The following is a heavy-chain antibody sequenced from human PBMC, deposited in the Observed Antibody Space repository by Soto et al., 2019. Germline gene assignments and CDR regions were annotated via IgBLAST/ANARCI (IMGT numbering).Heavy chain of an antibody. Sequence: GGSLRLSCAASGFTFSDHYMSWIRQAPGKGLEWIGYSSNSGSFTRYADSVKGRFSISRDNAKNSLYLQINSLRGDDTATYFCVRSGDNYNLLDYWGQGTPVTVS. CDR3: VRSGDNYNLLDY. CDR1: GFTFSDHY. J-gene: IGHJ4*02. D-gene: IGHD1-1*01. CDR2: SSNSGSFT. V-gene: IGHV3-11*06.